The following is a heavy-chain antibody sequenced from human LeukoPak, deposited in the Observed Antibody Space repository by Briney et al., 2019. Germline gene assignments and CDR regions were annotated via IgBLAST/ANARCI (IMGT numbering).Heavy chain of an antibody. Sequence: GGSLRLSCAASGFTFRTYWMSWVRQAPGKGLEWVSYISSSSSTIYYADSVKGRFTISRDNAKNSLYLQMNSLRAEDTAVYYCARDRSYDILTGYDIWGQGTMVTVSS. CDR2: ISSSSSTI. CDR1: GFTFRTYW. CDR3: ARDRSYDILTGYDI. D-gene: IGHD3-9*01. J-gene: IGHJ3*02. V-gene: IGHV3-48*01.